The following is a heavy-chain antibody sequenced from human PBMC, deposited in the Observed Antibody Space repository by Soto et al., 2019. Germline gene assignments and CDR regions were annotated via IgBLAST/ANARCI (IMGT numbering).Heavy chain of an antibody. Sequence: GASVKVSCQVSGYTLTELSMHWVRQAPGKGLEWMGGFDPEDGETIYAQKCQGRVTMTEDTSTDTAYMELSSLRSEDTAVYYCATDRSYCGGDCSSPPYNWFDPWGQGTLVTVSS. J-gene: IGHJ5*02. CDR3: ATDRSYCGGDCSSPPYNWFDP. CDR2: FDPEDGET. D-gene: IGHD2-21*02. CDR1: GYTLTELS. V-gene: IGHV1-24*01.